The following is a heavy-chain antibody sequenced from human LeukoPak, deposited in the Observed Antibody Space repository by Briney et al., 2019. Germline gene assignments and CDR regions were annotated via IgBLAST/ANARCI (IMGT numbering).Heavy chain of an antibody. V-gene: IGHV4-61*02. CDR1: GGSISSGNYD. J-gene: IGHJ4*02. D-gene: IGHD5-12*01. Sequence: PSQTLSLTCTVSGGSISSGNYDWTWIRQPAGKGLEWIGRISTSGSTNYNPSLKSRVTISLDTSMNQFFLRLTSVAAADTAVYYCAEASGYDSSFDYWGQGTLVTVSS. CDR3: AEASGYDSSFDY. CDR2: ISTSGST.